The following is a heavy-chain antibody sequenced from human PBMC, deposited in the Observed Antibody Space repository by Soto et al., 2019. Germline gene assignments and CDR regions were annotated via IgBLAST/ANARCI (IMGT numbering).Heavy chain of an antibody. CDR1: GFTFSSYA. V-gene: IGHV3-30-3*01. J-gene: IGHJ4*02. D-gene: IGHD5-18*01. CDR3: AREHARGYSYGPSH. Sequence: QVQLVESGGGVVQPGRSLRLSCAAPGFTFSSYAMHWVRQAPGKGLEWVAVISYDGSNKYYADSVKGRFTISRDNSKNTLYLQMNSLRAEDTAVYYCAREHARGYSYGPSHWGQGTMVTVSS. CDR2: ISYDGSNK.